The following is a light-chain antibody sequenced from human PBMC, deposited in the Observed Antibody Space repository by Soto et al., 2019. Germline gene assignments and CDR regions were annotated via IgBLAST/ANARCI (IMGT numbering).Light chain of an antibody. Sequence: EIVMTQYPANLSLSPGERATLSCRASQSISSNLAWYQQKLGQAPRLLIYRASTRATGIPARFSGSGSGTEFTLTISSLKYEDFALYYCHQYENWTQTFGQGTKVDIK. CDR1: QSISSN. J-gene: IGKJ1*01. CDR2: RAS. V-gene: IGKV3-15*01. CDR3: HQYENWTQT.